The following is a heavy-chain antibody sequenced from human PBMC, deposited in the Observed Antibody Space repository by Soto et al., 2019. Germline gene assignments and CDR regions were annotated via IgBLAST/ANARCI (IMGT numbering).Heavy chain of an antibody. Sequence: SETLSLTCTVSGGSISSYYWSWIRQPPGKGLEWIGYIYHSGSTNYNPSLKSRLTISLDTSKNQFSLKLSSVTAADTAVYYCARDYYDSSGYYYPFDHWGQGTLVTVSS. J-gene: IGHJ4*02. V-gene: IGHV4-59*01. CDR2: IYHSGST. CDR3: ARDYYDSSGYYYPFDH. CDR1: GGSISSYY. D-gene: IGHD3-22*01.